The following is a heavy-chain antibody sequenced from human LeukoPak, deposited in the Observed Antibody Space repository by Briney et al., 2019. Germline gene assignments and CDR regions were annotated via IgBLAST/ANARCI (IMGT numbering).Heavy chain of an antibody. CDR2: IFWDDDK. Sequence: SGPTLVNPTQTLTLTCTFSGFSLSTSGVGVGWIRQPPGKALEWLALIFWDDDKRYSPSLKSRLTITKDTSKNQVVLTMTNMDPVDTATYYCAHRPPPSPEYYYDSSGYYSRGPFQHWGQGTLVTVSS. V-gene: IGHV2-5*02. J-gene: IGHJ1*01. CDR1: GFSLSTSGVG. CDR3: AHRPPPSPEYYYDSSGYYSRGPFQH. D-gene: IGHD3-22*01.